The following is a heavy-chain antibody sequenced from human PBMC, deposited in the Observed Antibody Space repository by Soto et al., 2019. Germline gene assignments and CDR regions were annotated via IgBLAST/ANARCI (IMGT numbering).Heavy chain of an antibody. CDR2: IYYSGST. J-gene: IGHJ5*02. D-gene: IGHD3-16*01. Sequence: SETLSLTCTVSGGSISSYYWSWIRQPPGKGLEWIGYIYYSGSTNYNPSLKSRVTISVDTSKNQFSLKLSSVTAADTAAYYCARDRGAWFDPWGQGTLVTVSS. CDR1: GGSISSYY. V-gene: IGHV4-59*01. CDR3: ARDRGAWFDP.